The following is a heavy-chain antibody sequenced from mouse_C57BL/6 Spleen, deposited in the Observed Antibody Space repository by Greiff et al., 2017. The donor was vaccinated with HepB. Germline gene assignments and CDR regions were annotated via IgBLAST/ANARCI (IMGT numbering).Heavy chain of an antibody. V-gene: IGHV1-15*01. CDR1: GYTFTDYE. Sequence: LVESGAELVRPGASVTLSCKASGYTFTDYEMHWVKQTPVHGLEWIGAIDPETGGTAYNQKFKGKAILTADKSSSTAYMELRSLTSEDSAVYYCTRDLDYYYAMDYWGQGTSVTVSS. J-gene: IGHJ4*01. CDR3: TRDLDYYYAMDY. CDR2: IDPETGGT.